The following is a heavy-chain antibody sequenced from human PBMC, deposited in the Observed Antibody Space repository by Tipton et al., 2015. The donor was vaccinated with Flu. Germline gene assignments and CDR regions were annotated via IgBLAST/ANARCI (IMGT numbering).Heavy chain of an antibody. Sequence: SLRLSCAASGFTVSSKYMGWVRQAPGKGLQWVSVIYRGGTTYVADSVKGRRTISRDNSKNTLYLQWNSLTTEDTAVYYCATLGNSGTDGFDIWGQGTMVTISS. CDR1: GFTVSSKY. CDR2: IYRGGTT. CDR3: ATLGNSGTDGFDI. V-gene: IGHV3-66*02. J-gene: IGHJ3*02. D-gene: IGHD5-12*01.